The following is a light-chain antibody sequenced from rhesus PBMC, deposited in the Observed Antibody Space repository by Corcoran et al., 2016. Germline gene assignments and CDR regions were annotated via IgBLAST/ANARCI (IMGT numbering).Light chain of an antibody. J-gene: IGKJ2*01. Sequence: QVILTQSPATLSLSPGERATLSCRASQSVSIYLAWYQQKPGQAPRLLIYGASSRATGIPDRFSGSGSGTDFTLPISGLGPEDVGVYPCYQHSSGYSFGQGTKVEIK. CDR3: YQHSSGYS. V-gene: IGKV3-10*01. CDR1: QSVSIY. CDR2: GAS.